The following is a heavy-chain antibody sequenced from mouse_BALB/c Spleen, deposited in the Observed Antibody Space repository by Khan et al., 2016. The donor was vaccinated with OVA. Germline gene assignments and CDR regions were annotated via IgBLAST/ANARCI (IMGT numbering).Heavy chain of an antibody. J-gene: IGHJ2*01. Sequence: QIQLVQSGAELARPGASVKMSCKASGYTFTNYTIHWVKQRPGQGLEWIGYINPSSGYTNYNQNYNDKATLTTDRSSSTAYMQLSRLTSDDSAVYYGVRIPIPPYHFDYWGQGTTLTVSS. CDR2: INPSSGYT. CDR3: VRIPIPPYHFDY. V-gene: IGHV1-4*01. CDR1: GYTFTNYT.